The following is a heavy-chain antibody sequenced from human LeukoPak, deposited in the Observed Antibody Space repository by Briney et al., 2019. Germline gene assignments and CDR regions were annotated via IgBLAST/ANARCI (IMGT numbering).Heavy chain of an antibody. D-gene: IGHD3-10*01. CDR1: GGSISSGGFY. J-gene: IGHJ4*02. CDR2: IYYSGST. V-gene: IGHV4-31*03. Sequence: PSETLSLTCTVSGGSISSGGFYWSWIRQHPGKGLEWIGYIYYSGSTNYNPSLKSRVTISVDTSKNQFSLKLSSVTAADTAVYYCAGRFGELLPSSLYYFDYWGQGTLVTVSS. CDR3: AGRFGELLPSSLYYFDY.